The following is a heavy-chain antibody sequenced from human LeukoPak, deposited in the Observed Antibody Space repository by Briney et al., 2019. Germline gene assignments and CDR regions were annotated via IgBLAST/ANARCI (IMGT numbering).Heavy chain of an antibody. V-gene: IGHV1-2*02. CDR1: GYTFTGYY. Sequence: GASVKVSCKASGYTFTGYYMHWVRQAPGQGLEWMGWINPNSGGTNYAQKFQGRVTMTRDTSISTVYMELSSLRSEDTAVYYCARVHYYDSSGGFDYWGQGTLVTVSS. CDR3: ARVHYYDSSGGFDY. CDR2: INPNSGGT. D-gene: IGHD3-22*01. J-gene: IGHJ4*02.